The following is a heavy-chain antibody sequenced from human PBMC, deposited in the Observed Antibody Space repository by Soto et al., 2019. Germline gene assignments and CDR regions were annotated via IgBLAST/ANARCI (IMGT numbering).Heavy chain of an antibody. D-gene: IGHD3-10*01. Sequence: LGESLKISCKGSGYSFTSYWIGWVRQMPGKGLEWMGIIYPGDSDTRYSPSFQGQVTISADKSISTAYLQWSSLKASDTAMYYCARHGVQYYGSGSYYRYGMDVWGQGTTVTVSS. CDR2: IYPGDSDT. CDR1: GYSFTSYW. V-gene: IGHV5-51*01. CDR3: ARHGVQYYGSGSYYRYGMDV. J-gene: IGHJ6*02.